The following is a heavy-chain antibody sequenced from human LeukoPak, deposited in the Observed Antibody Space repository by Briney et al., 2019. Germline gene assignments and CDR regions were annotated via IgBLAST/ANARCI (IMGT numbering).Heavy chain of an antibody. V-gene: IGHV3-21*01. J-gene: IGHJ4*02. D-gene: IGHD4-23*01. Sequence: GGSLRLSCAASGFTFSSYTMNWVRQAPGKGLEWVSSISNSSDYIHYADSVKGRFTISRDNAHNSLYLQINSLRVEDTAVYYCARDLLFEDNGGYYFVYWGEGTLVTVPS. CDR3: ARDLLFEDNGGYYFVY. CDR2: ISNSSDYI. CDR1: GFTFSSYT.